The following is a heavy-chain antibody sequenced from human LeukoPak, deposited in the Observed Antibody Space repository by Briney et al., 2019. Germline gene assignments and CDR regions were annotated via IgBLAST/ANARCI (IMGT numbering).Heavy chain of an antibody. J-gene: IGHJ6*02. Sequence: GASVKVSCKASGGTFSSYAISWVRQAPGQGLEWMGIINPSGGSTSYAQKFQGRVTMTRDTSTSTVYMELSSLRSEDTAVYYCARTGLPPPGIFTPEWPDYYYGMDVWAKGPRSPSP. D-gene: IGHD2-8*01. CDR1: GGTFSSYA. CDR2: INPSGGST. CDR3: ARTGLPPPGIFTPEWPDYYYGMDV. V-gene: IGHV1-46*01.